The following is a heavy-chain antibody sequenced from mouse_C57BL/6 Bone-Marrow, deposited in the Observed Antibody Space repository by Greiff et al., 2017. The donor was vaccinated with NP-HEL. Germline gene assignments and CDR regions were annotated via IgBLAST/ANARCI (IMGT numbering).Heavy chain of an antibody. Sequence: VQLQQSGPVLVKPGASVKMSCKASGYTFTDYYMNWVKQSHGKSLEWIGVINPYNGGTSYNQKFKGKATLTVDKSSSTAYMELNSLTSEDSAVYYCARILITTVVGPFAYWGQGTLVTVSA. V-gene: IGHV1-19*01. CDR1: GYTFTDYY. CDR3: ARILITTVVGPFAY. D-gene: IGHD1-1*01. CDR2: INPYNGGT. J-gene: IGHJ3*01.